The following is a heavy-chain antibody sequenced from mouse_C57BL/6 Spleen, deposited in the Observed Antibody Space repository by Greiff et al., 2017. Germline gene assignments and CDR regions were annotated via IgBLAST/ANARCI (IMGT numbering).Heavy chain of an antibody. Sequence: VQLQQSGPELVKPGASVKISCKASGYTFTDYYINWVKQRPGQGLEWIGWIYPGSGNTKYNEKFKGKGTLTVDTASSTAYMQLSSLTSEDSAVYCCARCRDGNDPGYFDYWGQGTTLTVSS. CDR3: ARCRDGNDPGYFDY. CDR2: IYPGSGNT. D-gene: IGHD2-2*01. J-gene: IGHJ2*01. V-gene: IGHV1-84*01. CDR1: GYTFTDYY.